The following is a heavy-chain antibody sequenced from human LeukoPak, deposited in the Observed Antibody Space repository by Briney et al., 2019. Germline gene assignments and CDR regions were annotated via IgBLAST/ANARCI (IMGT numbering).Heavy chain of an antibody. Sequence: PGGSLRLSCAASGFTFSSYSMNWVRQAPGKGLEWVSYISSSSSTIYYADSVKGRFTISRDNAKNSLYLQMNSLRAEDTAVYYCAREARYCSSSSCDYFDYWGQGTLVTISS. J-gene: IGHJ4*02. CDR1: GFTFSSYS. CDR3: AREARYCSSSSCDYFDY. V-gene: IGHV3-48*01. D-gene: IGHD2-2*01. CDR2: ISSSSSTI.